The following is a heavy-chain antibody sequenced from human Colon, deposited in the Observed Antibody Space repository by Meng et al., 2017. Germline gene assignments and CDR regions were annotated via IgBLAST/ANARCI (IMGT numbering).Heavy chain of an antibody. Sequence: SETLSLTCTVSGGSISSYSWNWVRQPPGKGLEWIGYVYYGGSSSYNPSLKSRVTISVATSKTQFSLMLTSLTAADTAMYYYARGNWGHYFFDSWGQGALVTVSS. V-gene: IGHV4-59*01. D-gene: IGHD7-27*01. J-gene: IGHJ4*02. CDR2: VYYGGSS. CDR3: ARGNWGHYFFDS. CDR1: GGSISSYS.